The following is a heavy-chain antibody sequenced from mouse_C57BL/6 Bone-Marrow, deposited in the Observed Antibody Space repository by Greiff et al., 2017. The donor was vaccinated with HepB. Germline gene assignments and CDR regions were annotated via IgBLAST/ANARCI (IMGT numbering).Heavy chain of an antibody. CDR2: IYPGSGST. Sequence: QVQLQQPGAELVKPGASVKMSCKASGYTFTSYWITWVKQRPGQGLEWIGDIYPGSGSTNYNEKFKSKATMTVDTSSSTDYMQLSSLTSEDSAVYYCAFYDGYYWYFDVWGTGTTVTVSS. J-gene: IGHJ1*03. CDR1: GYTFTSYW. CDR3: AFYDGYYWYFDV. V-gene: IGHV1-55*01. D-gene: IGHD2-3*01.